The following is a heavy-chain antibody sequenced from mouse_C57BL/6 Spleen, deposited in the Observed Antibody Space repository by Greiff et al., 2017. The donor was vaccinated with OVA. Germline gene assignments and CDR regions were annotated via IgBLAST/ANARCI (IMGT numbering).Heavy chain of an antibody. Sequence: VKLVESGPGLVQPSQSLSITCTVSGFSLTSYGVHWVRQPPGKGLEWLGVIWSGGSTDYNAAFISRLSISKDNSKSQVFFKMNSLQADDTAIYYCAKMGYAMDYWGQGTSVTVSS. J-gene: IGHJ4*01. CDR2: IWSGGST. CDR3: AKMGYAMDY. V-gene: IGHV2-4*01. CDR1: GFSLTSYG.